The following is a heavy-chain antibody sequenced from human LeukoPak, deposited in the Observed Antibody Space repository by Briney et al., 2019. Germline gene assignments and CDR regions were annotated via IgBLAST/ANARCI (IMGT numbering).Heavy chain of an antibody. J-gene: IGHJ4*02. Sequence: SETLSLTCTVSGGSISSYYWSWIRQSPGKGLEWIGYIYYSGSTNYNPSLKSRVTISVDTSKNQFSLKLSSVTAADTAVYYCTRSGSYGPNFAYWGQGTLVTVSS. CDR1: GGSISSYY. D-gene: IGHD1-26*01. CDR2: IYYSGST. CDR3: TRSGSYGPNFAY. V-gene: IGHV4-59*08.